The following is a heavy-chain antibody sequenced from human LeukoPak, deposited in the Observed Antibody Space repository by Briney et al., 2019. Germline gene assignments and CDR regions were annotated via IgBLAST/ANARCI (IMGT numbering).Heavy chain of an antibody. CDR1: GFTFTSYA. Sequence: GGSLRLSCAASGFTFTSYAMTWVRQAPGKGLECVSGISGSGDSTYHADSVKGRFTISRDNSKNTLYLEMNSLSPDDTAVYYCARGVEPLAVNTLAYWGQGTLVTVSS. CDR3: ARGVEPLAVNTLAY. J-gene: IGHJ4*02. D-gene: IGHD1-14*01. CDR2: ISGSGDST. V-gene: IGHV3-23*01.